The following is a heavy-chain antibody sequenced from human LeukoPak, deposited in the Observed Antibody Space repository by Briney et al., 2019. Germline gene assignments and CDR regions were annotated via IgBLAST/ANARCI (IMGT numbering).Heavy chain of an antibody. CDR1: GGSFSGYY. V-gene: IGHV4-34*01. J-gene: IGHJ4*02. D-gene: IGHD2-2*01. Sequence: SETLSLTCAVYGGSFSGYYWSWIRQPPGKGLEWIGEINHSGSTNYNPSLKSRVTISVDTSKNQFSLKLSSVTAADTAVYYCARGPKDIVVVPAAIPDYWGQGTLVTVSS. CDR3: ARGPKDIVVVPAAIPDY. CDR2: INHSGST.